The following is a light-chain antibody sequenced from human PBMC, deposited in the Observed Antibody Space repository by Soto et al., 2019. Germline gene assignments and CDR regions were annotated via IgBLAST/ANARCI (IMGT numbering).Light chain of an antibody. CDR3: QQYNNWPPWT. CDR2: GAS. V-gene: IGKV3-20*01. CDR1: QTVSSSY. Sequence: EIVLTQSPGTLSLSPGERATLSCRASQTVSSSYLAWYQQKPGQAPRLLIYGASTRATGIPGRFSGSASGTDFTLTISRLEPEDFAVYYCQQYNNWPPWTFGQGTKVEI. J-gene: IGKJ1*01.